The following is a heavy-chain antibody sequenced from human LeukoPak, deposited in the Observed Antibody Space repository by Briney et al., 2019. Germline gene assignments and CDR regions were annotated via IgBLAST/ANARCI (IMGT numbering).Heavy chain of an antibody. CDR3: ARHFDYDSSGYPESFQD. J-gene: IGHJ1*01. V-gene: IGHV4-59*08. CDR2: IYYSGNT. D-gene: IGHD3-22*01. CDR1: GGSINNYY. Sequence: SETLSLTCSVSGGSINNYYWSWIRRPPGKGLEWIGNIYYSGNTNYNPSLKSRVTISVDTSKNQFSLRLSSVTAADTAVYYCARHFDYDSSGYPESFQDWGQGTLVTVSS.